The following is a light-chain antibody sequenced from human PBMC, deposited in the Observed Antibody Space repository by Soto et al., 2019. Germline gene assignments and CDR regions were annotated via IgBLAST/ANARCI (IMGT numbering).Light chain of an antibody. CDR3: MQPLQSWT. Sequence: DIVMTQSPLYLPVTPGEPASISCRSSQCLLHNNGYNYLDWYLQKPGQSPQLLIYLGSNRASGVHDRFSGSGSGTDFTLKISRVEAEDVGVYYCMQPLQSWTFGQGTKVDIK. CDR2: LGS. CDR1: QCLLHNNGYNY. V-gene: IGKV2-28*01. J-gene: IGKJ1*01.